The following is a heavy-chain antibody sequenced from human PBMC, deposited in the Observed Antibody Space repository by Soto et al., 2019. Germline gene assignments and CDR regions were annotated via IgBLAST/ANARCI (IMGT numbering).Heavy chain of an antibody. CDR1: XFTFXMYG. V-gene: IGHV3-33*01. J-gene: IGHJ3*02. CDR2: VYYDGHNK. D-gene: IGHD2-2*01. CDR3: ARDPPSTLGSFDI. Sequence: QVQLVESGGGVVQPGRSQRLXCXAXXFTFXMYGMXXVRQAPGKGLEWMATVYYDGHNKYYADSVRGRFTISRDNSKNMVYLQMNSLRAEDTAVYYCARDPPSTLGSFDIWGRGTMVTVSS.